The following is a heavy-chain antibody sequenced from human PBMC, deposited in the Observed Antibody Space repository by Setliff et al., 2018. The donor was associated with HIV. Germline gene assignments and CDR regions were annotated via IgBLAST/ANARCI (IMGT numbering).Heavy chain of an antibody. CDR2: ISAYNGNT. J-gene: IGHJ3*02. CDR1: GYTFTSYG. V-gene: IGHV1-18*01. CDR3: AREREQVEVAGLGPGRMKSDAYDI. Sequence: ASVKVSCKASGYTFTSYGISWVRQAPGQGLEWMGWISAYNGNTNYAQKLQGRVTMTTDTSTSTAYMELRSLRSDDTAVYYCAREREQVEVAGLGPGRMKSDAYDIWGQGTRVTVSS. D-gene: IGHD3-10*01.